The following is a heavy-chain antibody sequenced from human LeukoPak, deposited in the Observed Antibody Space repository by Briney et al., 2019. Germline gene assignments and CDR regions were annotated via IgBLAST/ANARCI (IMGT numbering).Heavy chain of an antibody. V-gene: IGHV3-23*01. CDR2: ISGSGGST. CDR1: GFTFSSYA. CDR3: ARYCSSTSCYRKKGWYYYGMDV. Sequence: GGSLRLSCAASGFTFSSYAMSWVRQAPGKGLEWVSAISGSGGSTYYADSVKGRFTISRDNSKNTLYLQMNSLRAEDTAVYYCARYCSSTSCYRKKGWYYYGMDVWGQGTTATVSS. J-gene: IGHJ6*02. D-gene: IGHD2-2*01.